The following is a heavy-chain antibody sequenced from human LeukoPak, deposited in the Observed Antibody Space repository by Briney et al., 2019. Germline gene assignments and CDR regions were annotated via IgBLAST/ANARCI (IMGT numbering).Heavy chain of an antibody. Sequence: SVKVSCKASGGTFSSYAISWVRQAPGQGLEWMGGIIPIFGTANYAQKFQGRVTITADESTSTAYMELSSLRSEDTAVYYCACGVRIAAAGRIDYWGQGTLVTVSS. CDR2: IIPIFGTA. CDR3: ACGVRIAAAGRIDY. V-gene: IGHV1-69*13. J-gene: IGHJ4*02. CDR1: GGTFSSYA. D-gene: IGHD6-13*01.